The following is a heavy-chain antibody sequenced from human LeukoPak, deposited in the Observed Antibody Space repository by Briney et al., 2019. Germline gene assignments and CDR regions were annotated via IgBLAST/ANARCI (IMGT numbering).Heavy chain of an antibody. D-gene: IGHD2-21*02. V-gene: IGHV3-30*02. CDR2: IRYDGSNK. CDR3: AKGPSGDFIYYFDN. Sequence: GGSLRLXCAASGFTFSSYGMHWVRQAPGKGLEWVAFIRYDGSNKYYTDSVKGRFTISRDNSKNTLYLQMNSLRADDTAVYYCAKGPSGDFIYYFDNWGQGTLVTVSS. CDR1: GFTFSSYG. J-gene: IGHJ4*02.